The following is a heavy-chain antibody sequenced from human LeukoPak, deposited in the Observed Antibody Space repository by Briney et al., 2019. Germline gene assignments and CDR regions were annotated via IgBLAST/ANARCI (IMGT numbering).Heavy chain of an antibody. V-gene: IGHV3-66*01. Sequence: GGSLRLSCAASGFTVSNNYVSWVRQVPGKGLEWASLIYSGGSTYYADSVQGRFIISRDNSKNTVYLQLNSLRAEDTAVYYCARTTESYFVLWGRGTLVTVSS. CDR3: ARTTESYFVL. CDR2: IYSGGST. CDR1: GFTVSNNY. J-gene: IGHJ2*01. D-gene: IGHD1-1*01.